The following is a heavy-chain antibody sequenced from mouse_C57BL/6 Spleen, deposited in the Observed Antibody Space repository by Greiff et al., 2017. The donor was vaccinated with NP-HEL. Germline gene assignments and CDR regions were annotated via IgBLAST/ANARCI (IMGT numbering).Heavy chain of an antibody. CDR1: GYAFSSSW. D-gene: IGHD2-4*01. J-gene: IGHJ4*01. CDR3: AREAYDYDSYAMDY. Sequence: VQLQQSGPELVKPGASVKISCKASGYAFSSSWTNWVKQRPGTGLEWIGRIYPGDGDTNYNGKFKGKATLTADNSSSTADMQRSSLTSEDSAVYVCAREAYDYDSYAMDYWGQGTSVTVSS. V-gene: IGHV1-82*01. CDR2: IYPGDGDT.